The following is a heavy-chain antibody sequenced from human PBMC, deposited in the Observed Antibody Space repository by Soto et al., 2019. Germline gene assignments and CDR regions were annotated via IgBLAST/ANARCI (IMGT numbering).Heavy chain of an antibody. CDR1: GFTSSNYW. D-gene: IGHD6-19*01. Sequence: EVQLVESGGGLVQPGGSLTLSCAASGFTSSNYWMHCVRQAPGKGLVWVSRINSDGSSTTYADSVKGRFTISRDNAKNTLYLEMNSLRAEDTAVYYCARRGAGFDIWGQGTMVTVSS. V-gene: IGHV3-74*01. J-gene: IGHJ3*02. CDR3: ARRGAGFDI. CDR2: INSDGSST.